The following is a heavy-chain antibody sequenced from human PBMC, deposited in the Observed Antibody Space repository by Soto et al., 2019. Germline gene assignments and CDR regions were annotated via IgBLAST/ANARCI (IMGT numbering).Heavy chain of an antibody. V-gene: IGHV3-15*01. D-gene: IGHD3-9*01. J-gene: IGHJ6*02. Sequence: GGSLRLSCAASGFTFSNAWMSWVRQAPGKGLEWVGRIKSKTDGGTTDYAAPVKGRFTISRDDSKNTLYLQMNSLKTEDTAVYYCTVPPPPILRYFDWLPRPYYYYGMDVWGRGTTVTVSS. CDR2: IKSKTDGGTT. CDR3: TVPPPPILRYFDWLPRPYYYYGMDV. CDR1: GFTFSNAW.